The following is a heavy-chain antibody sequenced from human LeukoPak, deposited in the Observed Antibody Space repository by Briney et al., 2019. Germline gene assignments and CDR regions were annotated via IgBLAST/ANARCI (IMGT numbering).Heavy chain of an antibody. D-gene: IGHD6-13*01. Sequence: SQTLSLTCAVSGGSISSGGYSWSWIRQPPGKGLEWIGYIYHSGSTYYNPSLKSRVTISVDRSKNQLSLKLSSVTAADTAVYYCASTSIAAAGTRPFDYWGQGTLVTVSS. J-gene: IGHJ4*02. CDR2: IYHSGST. CDR1: GGSISSGGYS. CDR3: ASTSIAAAGTRPFDY. V-gene: IGHV4-30-2*01.